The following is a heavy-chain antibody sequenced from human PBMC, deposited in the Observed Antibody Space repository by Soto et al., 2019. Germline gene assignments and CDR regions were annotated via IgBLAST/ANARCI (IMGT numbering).Heavy chain of an antibody. V-gene: IGHV3-23*01. CDR2: IYGSGGGI. CDR3: AKDAVYNDGLWLMDH. J-gene: IGHJ4*02. Sequence: EVQLLESGGGLVQPGGSLRLSCTASGLPHSSFAMMWVRQAPGKGLECVSGIYGSGGGIEHAESVKGRFTISRDNSKNTVYLQMTDLRADDTAVYYCAKDAVYNDGLWLMDHWGQGTQVTVSS. CDR1: GLPHSSFA. D-gene: IGHD2-21*01.